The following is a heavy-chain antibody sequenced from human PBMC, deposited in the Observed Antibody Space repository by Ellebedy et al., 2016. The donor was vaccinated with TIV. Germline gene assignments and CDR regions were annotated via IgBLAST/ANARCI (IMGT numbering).Heavy chain of an antibody. CDR3: ARDSATRSYSGHSDFDF. V-gene: IGHV1-46*01. Sequence: AASVKVSCKASGYTFTSHYIHWVRQAPGQGLEWMGVINSSAGTTTYAQKFQGRVSMTRDTSTSTMYMEVSSLRSEDTAVYYCARDSATRSYSGHSDFDFWGQGTLVTVSS. CDR2: INSSAGTT. J-gene: IGHJ4*02. D-gene: IGHD4-23*01. CDR1: GYTFTSHY.